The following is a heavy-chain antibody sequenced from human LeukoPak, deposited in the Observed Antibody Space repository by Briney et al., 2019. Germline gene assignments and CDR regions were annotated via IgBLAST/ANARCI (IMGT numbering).Heavy chain of an antibody. CDR1: GFTFDDYA. D-gene: IGHD3-10*01. Sequence: GRSLRLSCAASGFTFDDYAMHWVRQAPGKGLEWVSGISWNSGSIGYADSVKGRFTISRDNAKTSLYLQMNSLRAEDTALYYCAKDITGTGGVWGQGTLVTVSS. V-gene: IGHV3-9*01. CDR2: ISWNSGSI. J-gene: IGHJ4*02. CDR3: AKDITGTGGV.